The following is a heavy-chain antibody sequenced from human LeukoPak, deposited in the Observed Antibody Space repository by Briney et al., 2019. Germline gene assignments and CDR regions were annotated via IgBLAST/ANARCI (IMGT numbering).Heavy chain of an antibody. D-gene: IGHD3-22*01. CDR2: ISYDGSNK. CDR1: GFTFSSYA. J-gene: IGHJ3*02. Sequence: SGGSLRLSCAASGFTFSSYAMQWVRQAPGKGLEWVAVISYDGSNKYYADSVKGRFTISRDNSKNTLYLQMNSLRAEDTAVYYCARTYYYDSSGPEGAFDIWGQGTMVTVSS. V-gene: IGHV3-30-3*01. CDR3: ARTYYYDSSGPEGAFDI.